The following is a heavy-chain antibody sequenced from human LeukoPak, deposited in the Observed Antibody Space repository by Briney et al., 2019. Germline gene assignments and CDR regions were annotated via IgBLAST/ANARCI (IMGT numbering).Heavy chain of an antibody. V-gene: IGHV4-4*07. Sequence: PSETLSLTCSVSGGSITYYYWSWIRQSAGRGLEWIGRIQTSGSPRYNPSLKSRVTMSVDTSKNQFSLKLSSVTAADTAVYYCARDRIYCGGDCYSGAFDIWGQGTMVTVSS. J-gene: IGHJ3*02. CDR2: IQTSGSP. CDR1: GGSITYYY. D-gene: IGHD2-21*02. CDR3: ARDRIYCGGDCYSGAFDI.